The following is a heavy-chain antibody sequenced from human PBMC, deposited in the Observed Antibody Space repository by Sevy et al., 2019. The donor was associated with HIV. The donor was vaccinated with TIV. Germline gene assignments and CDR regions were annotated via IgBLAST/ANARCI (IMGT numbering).Heavy chain of an antibody. CDR1: GFTFSSYA. V-gene: IGHV3-30-3*01. J-gene: IGHJ4*02. Sequence: GGSLRLSCAASGFTFSSYAMHWVRQAPGKGLEWVAVISYDGSNKYYADSVKGRFTISRDNSKNTLYLQMNSLRAEDTAVYYCARSILRWLLVGVDYWGQGTLVTV. CDR2: ISYDGSNK. CDR3: ARSILRWLLVGVDY. D-gene: IGHD2-15*01.